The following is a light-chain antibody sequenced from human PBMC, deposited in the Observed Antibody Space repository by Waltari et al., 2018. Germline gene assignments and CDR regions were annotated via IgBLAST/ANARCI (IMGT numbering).Light chain of an antibody. Sequence: QSALTQPASVSGSPGQSITISCTGASSDVGNYNYVSWYQQHPGKAPNLMIYDVSNRPSGVSNRFSGSKSGNTASLTISGLQAEDEADYYCSSYTGSRTLNWVFGGGTKLTVL. CDR2: DVS. V-gene: IGLV2-14*03. CDR3: SSYTGSRTLNWV. J-gene: IGLJ3*02. CDR1: SSDVGNYNY.